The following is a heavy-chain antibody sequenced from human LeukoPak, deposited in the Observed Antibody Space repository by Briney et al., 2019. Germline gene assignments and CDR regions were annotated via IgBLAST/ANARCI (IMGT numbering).Heavy chain of an antibody. D-gene: IGHD3-10*01. Sequence: PSETLSLACTVSGWSIRSVYWNWIRPSAGKGLEWIGRIYATDLTNYNPSLKSRVTLSVDMSKNELSLTLKSVTAADTAVYYCARGFGSGTSPIDLWGQGALVTVSS. CDR1: GWSIRSVY. J-gene: IGHJ5*02. V-gene: IGHV4-4*07. CDR2: IYATDLT. CDR3: ARGFGSGTSPIDL.